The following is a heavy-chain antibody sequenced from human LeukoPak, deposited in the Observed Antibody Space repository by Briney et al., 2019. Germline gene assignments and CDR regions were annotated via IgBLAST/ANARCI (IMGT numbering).Heavy chain of an antibody. D-gene: IGHD4-17*01. CDR2: IYHSGST. Sequence: SETLSPTCTVSGYPISSGYYWGWIRQPPGKGLEWIGSIYHSGSTNNNPSLKSRVTMSVDTSKNQFSLNLTSVTAADTAMYYCARRRYAYGDYVYWGQGTLVTVSS. CDR3: ARRRYAYGDYVY. J-gene: IGHJ4*02. CDR1: GYPISSGYY. V-gene: IGHV4-38-2*02.